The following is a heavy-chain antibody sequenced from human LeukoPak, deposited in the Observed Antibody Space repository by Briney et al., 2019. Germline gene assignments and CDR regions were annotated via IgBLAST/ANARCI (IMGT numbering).Heavy chain of an antibody. CDR2: IYTCGST. J-gene: IGHJ6*02. D-gene: IGHD1-26*01. Sequence: SETLSLTCTVSGGSISSYYWSWIRQPAGKGLEWIGRIYTCGSTNYNPSLKSRVTVSVDTSKNQFSLKLSSVAAADTAVYYCAREGGWVGYYYYGMDVWGQGTTVTVSS. V-gene: IGHV4-4*07. CDR1: GGSISSYY. CDR3: AREGGWVGYYYYGMDV.